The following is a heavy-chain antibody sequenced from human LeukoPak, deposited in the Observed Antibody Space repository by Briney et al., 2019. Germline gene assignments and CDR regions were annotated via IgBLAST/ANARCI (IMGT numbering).Heavy chain of an antibody. CDR2: ISSSGSTI. CDR3: ARVGGYSYGYHY. Sequence: PGGSLRLSCAASGFTFSSYSMNWVRQAPGKGLEWVSYISSSGSTIYYADSVKGRFTISRDNAKNSLYLQMNSLRAEDTAVYYCARVGGYSYGYHYWGQGTLVTVSS. D-gene: IGHD5-18*01. V-gene: IGHV3-48*04. J-gene: IGHJ4*02. CDR1: GFTFSSYS.